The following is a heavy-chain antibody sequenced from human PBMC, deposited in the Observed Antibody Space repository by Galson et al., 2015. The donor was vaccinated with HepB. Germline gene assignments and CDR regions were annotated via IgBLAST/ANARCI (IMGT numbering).Heavy chain of an antibody. D-gene: IGHD1-26*01. J-gene: IGHJ3*02. V-gene: IGHV5-10-1*01. CDR3: ARVGIAPSPGGNAFDI. CDR2: IDPSDSYT. CDR1: GYSFTSYW. Sequence: QSGAEVKKPGESLRISCKGSGYSFTSYWISWVRQMPGKGLEWMGRIDPSDSYTNYSPSFQGHVTISADKSISTAYLQWSSLKASDTAMYYCARVGIAPSPGGNAFDIWGQGTMVTVSS.